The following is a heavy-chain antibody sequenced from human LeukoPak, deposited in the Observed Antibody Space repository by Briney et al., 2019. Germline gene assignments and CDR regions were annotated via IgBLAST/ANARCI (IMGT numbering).Heavy chain of an antibody. D-gene: IGHD4-17*01. V-gene: IGHV4-30-2*05. CDR2: IYHSGST. J-gene: IGHJ3*02. CDR3: AREGMTTVTTRAFDI. CDR1: GGSISSGGYS. Sequence: SSQTLSLTCAVSGGSISSGGYSWSWIRQPPGKGLEWIGYIYHSGSTYYNPSLKSRVTISVDTSKNQFSLKLSSVTAADTAVYYCAREGMTTVTTRAFDIWGQGTMVTVSS.